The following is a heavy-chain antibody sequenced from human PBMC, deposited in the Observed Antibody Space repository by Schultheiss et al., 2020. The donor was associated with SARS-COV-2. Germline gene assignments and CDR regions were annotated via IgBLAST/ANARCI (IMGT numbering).Heavy chain of an antibody. J-gene: IGHJ6*02. Sequence: GGSLRLSCAASGFTFSSYAMSWVRQAPGKGLEWVSAISSSGGSTYYADSLKGRLTISRDDSKNMVYLQMNSLTDDDTAMYYCARDRYLYGMDVWGQGTTVTVSS. CDR3: ARDRYLYGMDV. CDR1: GFTFSSYA. CDR2: ISSSGGST. V-gene: IGHV3-23*01. D-gene: IGHD1-1*01.